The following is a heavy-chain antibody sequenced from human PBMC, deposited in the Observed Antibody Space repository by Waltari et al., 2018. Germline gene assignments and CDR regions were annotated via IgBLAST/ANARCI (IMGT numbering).Heavy chain of an antibody. Sequence: EVQLVESGGGLVQPGGSLRLSCAASGFPFSSYALSWVRQAPGKGLEWVSGISGSGDNTYYADSVKGRFTISRDNSKNTLYLQMNSLRADDTATYYCAKDRYCNYISCYGGWVYWGQGNLVTVSS. V-gene: IGHV3-23*04. CDR2: ISGSGDNT. J-gene: IGHJ4*02. D-gene: IGHD2-2*01. CDR3: AKDRYCNYISCYGGWVY. CDR1: GFPFSSYA.